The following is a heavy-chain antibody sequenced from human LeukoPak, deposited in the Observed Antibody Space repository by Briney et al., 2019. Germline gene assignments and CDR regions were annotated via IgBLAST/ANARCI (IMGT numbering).Heavy chain of an antibody. V-gene: IGHV1-2*02. CDR2: INPNSGCT. CDR3: ARGSGDGYNSDFDY. CDR1: GYTFTGYY. Sequence: ASVKVSCKASGYTFTGYYMHWVRQAPGQGLEWMGWINPNSGCTNYAQKFQGRVTMTRDTSISTAYMELSRLGSDDPAVYYCARGSGDGYNSDFDYWGQGTLVTVSS. J-gene: IGHJ4*02. D-gene: IGHD5-24*01.